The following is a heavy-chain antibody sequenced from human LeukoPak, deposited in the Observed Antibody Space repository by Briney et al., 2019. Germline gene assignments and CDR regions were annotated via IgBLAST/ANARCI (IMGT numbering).Heavy chain of an antibody. CDR1: GGSFSGYY. D-gene: IGHD2-2*01. Sequence: SETLSLTCAVYGGSFSGYYWSWIRQPPGKGLEWIGEIKHSGSTNYNPSLKSRVTISVDTSKNQFSLKLSSVTAADTAVYYCARGRDSYPFDYWGQGTLVTVSS. J-gene: IGHJ4*02. V-gene: IGHV4-34*01. CDR2: IKHSGST. CDR3: ARGRDSYPFDY.